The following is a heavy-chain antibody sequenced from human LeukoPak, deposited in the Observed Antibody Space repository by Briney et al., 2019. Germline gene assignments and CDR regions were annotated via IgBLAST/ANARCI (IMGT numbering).Heavy chain of an antibody. J-gene: IGHJ4*02. CDR1: GGSFSGYY. D-gene: IGHD3-10*01. CDR2: INHSGST. Sequence: SVTLSLTCAVYGGSFSGYYWSWIRQPPGKGLEWIGEINHSGSTNYNPSLKSRVTISVDTSKNQFSLKLSSVTAADTAVYYCARDSGTRGDWGQGTLVTVSS. V-gene: IGHV4-34*01. CDR3: ARDSGTRGD.